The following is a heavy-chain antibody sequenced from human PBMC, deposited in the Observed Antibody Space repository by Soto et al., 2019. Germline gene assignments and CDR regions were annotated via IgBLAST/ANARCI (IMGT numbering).Heavy chain of an antibody. D-gene: IGHD1-7*01. J-gene: IGHJ4*02. Sequence: PGGSLRLSCAASGFAFSSYAMSWVRQAPGKGLEWVSAISGSGGSTYYADFVKGRYTISRDNSKNTLYLQMNSLRAEDTAVYYCAKDLEYNWNYGHAYWGQGTLVTVSS. CDR2: ISGSGGST. V-gene: IGHV3-23*01. CDR1: GFAFSSYA. CDR3: AKDLEYNWNYGHAY.